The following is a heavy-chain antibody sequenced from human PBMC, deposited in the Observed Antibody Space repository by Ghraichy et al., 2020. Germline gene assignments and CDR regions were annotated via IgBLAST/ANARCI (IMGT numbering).Heavy chain of an antibody. J-gene: IGHJ2*01. CDR2: IYYSGST. V-gene: IGHV4-39*01. Sequence: SETLSLTCTVSGGSISSSSYYWGWIRQPPGKGLEWIGSIYYSGSTYYNPSLKSRVTISVDTSKNQFSLKLSSVTAADTAVYYCARHRGSNCSGGSCYTGDQYWYFDLWGRGTLVTVSS. D-gene: IGHD2-15*01. CDR3: ARHRGSNCSGGSCYTGDQYWYFDL. CDR1: GGSISSSSYY.